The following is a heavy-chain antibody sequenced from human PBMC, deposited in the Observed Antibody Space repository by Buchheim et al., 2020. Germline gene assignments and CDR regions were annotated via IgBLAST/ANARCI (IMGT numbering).Heavy chain of an antibody. J-gene: IGHJ4*02. D-gene: IGHD3-22*01. CDR2: IDPSDSYT. CDR1: GYSFTSYW. CDR3: ARSTYDSSGYYYIFDY. V-gene: IGHV5-10-1*01. Sequence: EVQLVQSGAEVKKPGESLRISCKGSGYSFTSYWISWVRQMPGKGLEWMGRIDPSDSYTYYSPSFQGHVTISADKSISTSLPQLSSLKASDTAMYYCARSTYDSSGYYYIFDYWGQGTL.